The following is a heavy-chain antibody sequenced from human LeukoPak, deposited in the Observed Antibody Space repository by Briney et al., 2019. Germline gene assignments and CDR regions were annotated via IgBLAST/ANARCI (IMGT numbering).Heavy chain of an antibody. CDR3: ARDRTGNNWFDP. V-gene: IGHV4-59*01. Sequence: KPSETLSLTFSVSGGSISNDYWSWIRLPPGKGLEWIGYLYYSGSANYNPSLSNRVTISVDTSKNQFSLRLSSVTAADTAVYYCARDRTGNNWFDPWGQGTLVTVSS. CDR2: LYYSGSA. CDR1: GGSISNDY. J-gene: IGHJ5*01. D-gene: IGHD1-1*01.